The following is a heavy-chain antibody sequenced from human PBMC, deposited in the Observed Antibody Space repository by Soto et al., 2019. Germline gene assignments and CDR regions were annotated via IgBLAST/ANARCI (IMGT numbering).Heavy chain of an antibody. CDR3: ANYYGSGSYLSYYYYGMDV. V-gene: IGHV1-69*13. CDR2: IIPIFGTA. D-gene: IGHD3-10*01. J-gene: IGHJ6*02. CDR1: GGTFSSYA. Sequence: SVKVSFKASGGTFSSYAISWVRQAPGQGLEWMGGIIPIFGTANYAQKFQGRVTITADESTSTAYMELSSLRSEDTAVYYCANYYGSGSYLSYYYYGMDVWGQGTTVTVSS.